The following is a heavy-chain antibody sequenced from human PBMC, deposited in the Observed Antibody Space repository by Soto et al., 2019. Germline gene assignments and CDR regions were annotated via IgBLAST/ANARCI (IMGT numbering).Heavy chain of an antibody. CDR2: ISXX. CDR3: ARDDAFGNENAFDL. V-gene: IGHV3-33*01. Sequence: GGALRLSCAVSGFSFRTYGFHWVRQPPGKGVEXVAXISXXXXXDXXXGRFTISRDNAKDTLYLQMNNLRAEDTAVYYCARDDAFGNENAFDLWGRGTMVTASS. J-gene: IGHJ3*01. D-gene: IGHD1-1*01. CDR1: GFSFRTYG.